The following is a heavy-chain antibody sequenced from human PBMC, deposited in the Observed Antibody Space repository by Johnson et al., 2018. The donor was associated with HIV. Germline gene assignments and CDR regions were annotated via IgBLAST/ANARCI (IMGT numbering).Heavy chain of an antibody. D-gene: IGHD1-26*01. J-gene: IGHJ3*02. V-gene: IGHV3-20*04. CDR1: GFTFENYG. CDR3: ARALSGVVEWWELPGHAFDI. CDR2: INWNGGDT. Sequence: MLLVESGGSVIRPGGSLRLSCVGTGFTFENYGMSWVRQAPGKGLQWVSGINWNGGDTGYADSVKGRFTISRDNAKNSLYLQMNSLRAEDTALYYCARALSGVVEWWELPGHAFDIWGQGTMVTVSS.